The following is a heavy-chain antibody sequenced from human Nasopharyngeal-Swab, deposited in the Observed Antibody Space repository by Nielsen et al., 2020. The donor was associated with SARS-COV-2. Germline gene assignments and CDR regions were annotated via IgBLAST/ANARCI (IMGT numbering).Heavy chain of an antibody. CDR1: GGSISSSSYY. J-gene: IGHJ4*02. Sequence: SETLSLTCTVSGGSISSSSYYWGWIRQPPGKGREWIGSIYYSGSTYYNPSLKSRVTISVDTSKNQFSLKLSSVTAADTAVYYCAGLPSIFGVVIPAGYFDYWGQGTLVTVSS. V-gene: IGHV4-39*01. D-gene: IGHD3-3*01. CDR2: IYYSGST. CDR3: AGLPSIFGVVIPAGYFDY.